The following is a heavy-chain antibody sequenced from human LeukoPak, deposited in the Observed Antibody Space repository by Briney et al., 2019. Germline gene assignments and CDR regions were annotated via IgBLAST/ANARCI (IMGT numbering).Heavy chain of an antibody. Sequence: GGSLRLSCAASRFTFINYWMHWLRHGPGKGLVSLSYISSDGSRTDYADSVKGRFTISRDNAKNTLYLQMNSLRADDTAVYYCARGDLVTPLPGHYLDSWGQGTLVTVSS. J-gene: IGHJ4*02. CDR1: RFTFINYW. CDR3: ARGDLVTPLPGHYLDS. V-gene: IGHV3-74*01. CDR2: ISSDGSRT. D-gene: IGHD2-21*02.